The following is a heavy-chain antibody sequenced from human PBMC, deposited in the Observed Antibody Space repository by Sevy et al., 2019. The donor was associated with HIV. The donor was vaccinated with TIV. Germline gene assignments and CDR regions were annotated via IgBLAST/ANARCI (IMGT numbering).Heavy chain of an antibody. J-gene: IGHJ4*02. CDR3: ARDLFSGGNAVYGY. V-gene: IGHV3-21*01. D-gene: IGHD2-15*01. CDR1: GLSFNTYV. Sequence: GGSLRLSCAASGLSFNTYVMSWVRQAPGKGLEWVSSINAISSNIYYADSVKGRFTISRDNAENSLYLQMNSVRAEDTAVYYCARDLFSGGNAVYGYWGQGTLVTVSS. CDR2: INAISSNI.